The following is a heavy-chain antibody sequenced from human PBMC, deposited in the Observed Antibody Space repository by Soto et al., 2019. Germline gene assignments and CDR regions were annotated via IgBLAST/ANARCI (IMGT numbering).Heavy chain of an antibody. D-gene: IGHD5-12*01. CDR1: GYTFTGYY. CDR3: ARXGIVATIPYYYYYGMDV. Sequence: ASVKVSCKASGYTFTGYYMHWVRQAPGQGLEWMGWINPNSGGTNYAQKFQGWVTMTRDTSISTAYMELSRLRSDDTAVYYCARXGIVATIPYYYYYGMDVWGQGTTVTVSS. V-gene: IGHV1-2*04. J-gene: IGHJ6*02. CDR2: INPNSGGT.